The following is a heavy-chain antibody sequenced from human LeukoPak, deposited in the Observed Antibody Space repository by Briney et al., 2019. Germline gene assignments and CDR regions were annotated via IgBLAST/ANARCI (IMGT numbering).Heavy chain of an antibody. V-gene: IGHV1-2*02. CDR1: GYTFTGYY. CDR2: INPNSGGT. J-gene: IGHJ3*02. CDR3: ARAPPGGPRRAFDI. Sequence: GAPVKVSCKASGYTFTGYYMHWVRQAPGQGLEWMGWINPNSGGTNYAQKFQGRVTITADKSTSTAYMELSSLRSEDTAVYYCARAPPGGPRRAFDIWGQGTMVTVSS. D-gene: IGHD4-23*01.